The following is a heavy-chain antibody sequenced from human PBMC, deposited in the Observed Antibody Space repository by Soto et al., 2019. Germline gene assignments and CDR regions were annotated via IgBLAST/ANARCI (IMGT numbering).Heavy chain of an antibody. Sequence: QVQLVESGGGVVQPGRSLRLSCAASGFTFSSYGMHWVRQAPGKGLEWVAVISYDGSNKYYADSVRGRFTISRDNSKNTLYLQMNGLRAEDTAVYYCAKDGIAAAGPNWFAPWGQGTLVTVSS. CDR1: GFTFSSYG. CDR3: AKDGIAAAGPNWFAP. V-gene: IGHV3-30*18. CDR2: ISYDGSNK. J-gene: IGHJ5*02. D-gene: IGHD6-13*01.